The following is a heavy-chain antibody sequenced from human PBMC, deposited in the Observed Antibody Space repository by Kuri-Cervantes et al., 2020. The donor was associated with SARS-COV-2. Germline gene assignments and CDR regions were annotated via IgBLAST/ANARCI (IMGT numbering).Heavy chain of an antibody. CDR3: ARGPYSGSYRLSYMDV. Sequence: SVKVSCKASGSTFSSYAISWVRQAPGQGLECMGGIIPIFGTANYAQKFQGRVTITTDESTSTAYMELSSLRSEDTAVYYCARGPYSGSYRLSYMDVWGKGTTVTVSS. D-gene: IGHD1-26*01. J-gene: IGHJ6*03. CDR1: GSTFSSYA. V-gene: IGHV1-69*05. CDR2: IIPIFGTA.